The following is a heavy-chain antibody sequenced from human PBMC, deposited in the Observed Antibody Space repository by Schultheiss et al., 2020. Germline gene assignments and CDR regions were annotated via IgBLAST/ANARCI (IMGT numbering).Heavy chain of an antibody. CDR1: GGSISSGSYY. D-gene: IGHD3-10*01. J-gene: IGHJ4*02. V-gene: IGHV4-39*01. CDR3: ARLGFGELLIDY. Sequence: SETLSLTCTVSGGSISSGSYYWSWIRQPPGKGLEWIGSIYYSGSTYYNPSLKSRVTISVDTSKNQFSLKLSSVTAADTAVYYCARLGFGELLIDYWGQGTLVTVSS. CDR2: IYYSGST.